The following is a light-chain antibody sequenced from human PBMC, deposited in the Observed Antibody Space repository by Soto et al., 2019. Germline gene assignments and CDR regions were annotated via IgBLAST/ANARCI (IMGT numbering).Light chain of an antibody. J-gene: IGLJ1*01. Sequence: SVLTQPAYVSGAPGQSITISRTGTSSNVGSYKLVSWYQQHPGKAPKLMIFEVNKRPSGVSNRFSGSKSGNTASLTISGLKVVYESDYYCYPPGGSPTYVFGTG. CDR3: YPPGGSPTYV. CDR1: SSNVGSYKL. V-gene: IGLV2-23*02. CDR2: EVN.